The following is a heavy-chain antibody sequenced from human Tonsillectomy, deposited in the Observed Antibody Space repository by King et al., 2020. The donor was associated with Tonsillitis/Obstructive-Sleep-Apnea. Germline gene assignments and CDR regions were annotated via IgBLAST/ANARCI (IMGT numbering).Heavy chain of an antibody. CDR1: GYTFSSYG. V-gene: IGHV3-30*18. CDR2: ISYDESNK. Sequence: VQLVESGGGVEKPGRSLRLSCTASGYTFSSYGMHWVRQAPGQGLEWVAVISYDESNKYYAESVKGRFTISRDNSKNTLYLQMNSLRAEDTAVYYCAKDWYFDLWGRGTLVPVSS. J-gene: IGHJ2*01. CDR3: AKDWYFDL.